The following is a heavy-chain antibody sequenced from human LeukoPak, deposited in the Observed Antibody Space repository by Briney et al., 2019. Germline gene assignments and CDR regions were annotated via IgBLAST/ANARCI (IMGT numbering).Heavy chain of an antibody. D-gene: IGHD6-13*01. CDR1: GFTFSDYY. V-gene: IGHV3-11*05. CDR2: ISSSSSYT. CDR3: ARDSSRWSSEYFQN. J-gene: IGHJ1*01. Sequence: TGGSLRLSCAASGFTFSDYYMSWIRQAPGKGLEWVSYISSSSSYTNYVDSVKGRFTISRDNAKNSLFLQMNSLRVEDTAVYYCARDSSRWSSEYFQNWGQGTLVTVSS.